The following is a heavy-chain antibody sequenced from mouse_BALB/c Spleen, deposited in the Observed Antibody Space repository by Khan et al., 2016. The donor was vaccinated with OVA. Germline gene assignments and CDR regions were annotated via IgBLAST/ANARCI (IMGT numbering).Heavy chain of an antibody. CDR1: GFSFTSSG. V-gene: IGHV2-2*02. D-gene: IGHD2-4*01. Sequence: QVQLKESGPGLVQPSQSLSITCTVSGFSFTSSGVHWVRQSPGKGPEWLGVIWSGGSTDYNAAFIYRLSISKANSQSQVFFIMNSLQANDTAIYYCARNYDYDEGHAYWGQGTLVTVSA. J-gene: IGHJ3*01. CDR2: IWSGGST. CDR3: ARNYDYDEGHAY.